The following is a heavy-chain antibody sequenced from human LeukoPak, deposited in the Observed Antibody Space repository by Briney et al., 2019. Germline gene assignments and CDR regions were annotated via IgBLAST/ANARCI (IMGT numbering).Heavy chain of an antibody. Sequence: GGSLRLSCAASGFTFSSYWMSWVRQAPGKGLEWVANIKQDGSEKYYVDSVKGRFTIPRDNAKNSLYLQMNSLRAEDTAVYYCARDGNDYGDYGDAFDIWGQGTMVTVSS. D-gene: IGHD4-17*01. CDR2: IKQDGSEK. CDR3: ARDGNDYGDYGDAFDI. V-gene: IGHV3-7*03. J-gene: IGHJ3*02. CDR1: GFTFSSYW.